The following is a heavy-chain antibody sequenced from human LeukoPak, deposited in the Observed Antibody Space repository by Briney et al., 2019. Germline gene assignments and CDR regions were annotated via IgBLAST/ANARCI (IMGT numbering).Heavy chain of an antibody. Sequence: PGRSLSLSCAASGFTLSGYRMHWVRQAPGKGLEWVAVIQYDGDNIYYADSVKGRFIISRDNSKNTLFLQMNSLRVEDTAVYYCAKDREYGSRWYYGMHVWGQG. V-gene: IGHV3-30*18. CDR1: GFTLSGYR. D-gene: IGHD6-13*01. CDR3: AKDREYGSRWYYGMHV. CDR2: IQYDGDNI. J-gene: IGHJ6*01.